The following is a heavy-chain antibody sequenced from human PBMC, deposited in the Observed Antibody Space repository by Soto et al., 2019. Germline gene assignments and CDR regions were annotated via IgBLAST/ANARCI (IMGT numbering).Heavy chain of an antibody. CDR3: ARRLNVWSGSFDY. Sequence: PSETLSLTCTVSGDSINNNNFFWDWIRQPPGKGLEWIGGVSYSGSTSFNPSLRSRVTISADTSKNQFSLKVNSVTVADTAIYYCARRLNVWSGSFDYWVQGTLVTVSS. CDR2: VSYSGST. CDR1: GDSINNNNFF. J-gene: IGHJ4*02. D-gene: IGHD3-3*01. V-gene: IGHV4-39*01.